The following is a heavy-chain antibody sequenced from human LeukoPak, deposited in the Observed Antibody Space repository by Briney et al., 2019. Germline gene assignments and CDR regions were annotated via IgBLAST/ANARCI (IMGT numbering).Heavy chain of an antibody. Sequence: ASVKVSCKASGYTLTVYYIHWVRQAPGQGLEWMGWMNPNSGNTGYAQKFQGRVTMTRNTSISTAYMELSSLRSEDTAVYYCARGFLEWLWYYWGQGTLVTVSS. V-gene: IGHV1-8*02. J-gene: IGHJ4*02. D-gene: IGHD3-3*01. CDR3: ARGFLEWLWYY. CDR1: GYTLTVYY. CDR2: MNPNSGNT.